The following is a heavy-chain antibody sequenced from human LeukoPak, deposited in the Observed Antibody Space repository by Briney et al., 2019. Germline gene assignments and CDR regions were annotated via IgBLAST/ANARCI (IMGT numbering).Heavy chain of an antibody. J-gene: IGHJ5*02. CDR2: INPSGAST. CDR1: GYTFTSYY. CDR3: ARVAAAGFAYDKFDP. D-gene: IGHD6-13*01. Sequence: ASVKVSCKASGYTFTSYYMHWVRQTPGQGLECMGIINPSGASTNYAQKFQGRVNMTSDTSTNTVYMELGSLRSEDTAVYYCARVAAAGFAYDKFDPWGQGTRVSVSS. V-gene: IGHV1-46*01.